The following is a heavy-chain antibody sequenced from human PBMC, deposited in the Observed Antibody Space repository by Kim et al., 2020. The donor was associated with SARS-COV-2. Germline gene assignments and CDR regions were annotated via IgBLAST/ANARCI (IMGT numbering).Heavy chain of an antibody. J-gene: IGHJ4*02. V-gene: IGHV3-21*06. D-gene: IGHD3-10*01. CDR2: ISSSGSYI. CDR3: ARAGGTYYYGSGSYSAPIDY. CDR1: GFSFSDYS. Sequence: GGSLRLSCEASGFSFSDYSINWVRQAPGKGLEWVSSISSSGSYIYYADSVEGRFTISRDNAKNSLYLQMNSLKAEDTALYFCARAGGTYYYGSGSYSAPIDYWGQGALVTVSS.